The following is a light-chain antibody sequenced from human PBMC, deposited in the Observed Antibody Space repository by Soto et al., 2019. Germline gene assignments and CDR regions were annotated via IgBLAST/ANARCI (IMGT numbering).Light chain of an antibody. V-gene: IGKV3-20*01. CDR2: GAS. CDR3: QQYGSSPPFT. Sequence: EIVLTQSPGTLSLSPGERATLSCRASQSVSSSYLAWYQQKPGQAPSLLIYGASSRATGIPDRFGGSGSGTDFTLTISRLEPEDFAVYYCQQYGSSPPFTFGQGTKVDIK. CDR1: QSVSSSY. J-gene: IGKJ1*01.